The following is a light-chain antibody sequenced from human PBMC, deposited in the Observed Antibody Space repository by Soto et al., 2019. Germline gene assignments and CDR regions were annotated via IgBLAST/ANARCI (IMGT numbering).Light chain of an antibody. Sequence: DIQMTQSPSTLSASVGDRVTITCRASQSISSWLAWYQQKPGKASKLLIYDASSLESGVPSRFSGSGSGTEFTLTISSLQPDDFATYYCQQYNSYSSTFGQGTKVEIK. CDR3: QQYNSYSST. V-gene: IGKV1-5*01. J-gene: IGKJ1*01. CDR2: DAS. CDR1: QSISSW.